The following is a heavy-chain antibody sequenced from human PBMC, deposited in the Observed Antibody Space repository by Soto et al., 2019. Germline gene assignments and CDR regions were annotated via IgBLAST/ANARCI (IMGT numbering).Heavy chain of an antibody. CDR3: ARRASR. J-gene: IGHJ3*01. CDR2: IHPRGQPI. CDR1: GFTFSSSE. Sequence: VQLVESGGGLVQPGGSLRLSCAVSGFTFSSSEMYWVRQAPGKGLEWISYIHPRGQPIFYADSVKGRFTISRDNANNSLFLQMNSLRAEDTAVYYCARRASRWGQGTMVTVSS. V-gene: IGHV3-48*03. D-gene: IGHD1-26*01.